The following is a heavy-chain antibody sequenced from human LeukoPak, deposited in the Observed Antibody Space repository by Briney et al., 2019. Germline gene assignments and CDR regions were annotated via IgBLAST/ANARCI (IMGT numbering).Heavy chain of an antibody. D-gene: IGHD5-12*01. CDR3: AKVRFPGRGYSGLDY. CDR2: ISGSGDST. CDR1: GFTFSSFA. J-gene: IGHJ4*02. V-gene: IGHV3-23*01. Sequence: PGGSLRLSCAASGFTFSSFAMSWVRQAPGKGLEWISVISGSGDSTYYADSVKGRFTISRDNSKNTLYLQMNSLRAEDTAIYYCAKVRFPGRGYSGLDYWGQGTLVTVSS.